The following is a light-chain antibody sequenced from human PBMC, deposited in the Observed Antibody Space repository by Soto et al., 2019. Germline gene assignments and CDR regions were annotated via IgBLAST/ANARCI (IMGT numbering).Light chain of an antibody. CDR2: WAS. CDR3: QQYHSAPIT. J-gene: IGKJ5*01. CDR1: QIFLSNNNNY. V-gene: IGKV4-1*01. Sequence: VMTQSPDSLPVSLGERATINCKSSQIFLSNNNNYLAWFQQKPGQPPRLFIYWASTRGSGVPDRFSGSGSGTDFTLTISNVEAEDVAIYYCQQYHSAPITFGQGTRLEIK.